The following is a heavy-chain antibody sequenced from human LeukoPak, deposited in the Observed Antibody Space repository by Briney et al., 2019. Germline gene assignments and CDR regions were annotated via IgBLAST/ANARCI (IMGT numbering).Heavy chain of an antibody. V-gene: IGHV1-46*01. CDR1: GYTFTSHY. Sequence: GASVKVSCKASGYTFTSHYMHWVRQAPGQGLEWMGIINPSGGSTSYAQKFQGRVTMTRDTSTSTVYMELSSLRSEDTAVYYCAREGYCSSTSCYEVGAFDIWGQGTMVTVSS. D-gene: IGHD2-2*01. J-gene: IGHJ3*02. CDR2: INPSGGST. CDR3: AREGYCSSTSCYEVGAFDI.